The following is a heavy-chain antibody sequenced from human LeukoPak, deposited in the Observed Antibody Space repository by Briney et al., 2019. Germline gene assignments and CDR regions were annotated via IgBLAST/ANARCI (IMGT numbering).Heavy chain of an antibody. Sequence: WASVKVSCKASGYTFTGYYMHWVRQAPGQGLEWMGWINPNSGGTNYAQKFQGRVTMTRDTSISTAYMELSRLRSDDTAVYYCAREETYYDILTGYSLPHFDYWGQGTLVTLSS. V-gene: IGHV1-2*02. J-gene: IGHJ4*02. D-gene: IGHD3-9*01. CDR2: INPNSGGT. CDR3: AREETYYDILTGYSLPHFDY. CDR1: GYTFTGYY.